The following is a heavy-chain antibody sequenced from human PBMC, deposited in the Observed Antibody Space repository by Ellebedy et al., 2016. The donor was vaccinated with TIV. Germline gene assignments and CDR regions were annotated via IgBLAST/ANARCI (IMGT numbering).Heavy chain of an antibody. CDR2: TTVTATYK. Sequence: PGGSLRLSCEASGFTFSDYSMNWIRQAPGKGLEWVSSTTVTATYKYYADAVKGRFSFSRDNARNSLFLQMRSLRAEDTAIYYCARGPLGSNKIDYWGQGSLVTVSS. CDR3: ARGPLGSNKIDY. CDR1: GFTFSDYS. V-gene: IGHV3-21*01. D-gene: IGHD3-10*01. J-gene: IGHJ4*02.